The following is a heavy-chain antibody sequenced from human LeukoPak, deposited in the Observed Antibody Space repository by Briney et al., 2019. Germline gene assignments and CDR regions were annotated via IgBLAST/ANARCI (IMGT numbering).Heavy chain of an antibody. J-gene: IGHJ6*02. V-gene: IGHV3-33*01. Sequence: GGSLRLSCAASGFTFSSYGMHWVRQAPGKGLEWVAVICYDGSNKYYADSVKGRFTISRDNSKNTLYLQMNSLRADDTAVYYWARDCRGGGCDDGDYFYGMDVWGQGTTVTVS. CDR3: ARDCRGGGCDDGDYFYGMDV. CDR1: GFTFSSYG. D-gene: IGHD2-15*01. CDR2: ICYDGSNK.